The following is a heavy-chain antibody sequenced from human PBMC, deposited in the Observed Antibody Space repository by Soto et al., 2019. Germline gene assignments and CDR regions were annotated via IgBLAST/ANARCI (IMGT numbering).Heavy chain of an antibody. J-gene: IGHJ4*02. CDR2: INHSGST. D-gene: IGHD5-12*01. CDR1: GGSFSGYY. Sequence: SETLSLTCAVYGGSFSGYYWSWIRQPPGKGLEWIGEINHSGSTNYNPSLKSRVTISVDTSKNQFSLKLGSVTAADTAVYYCARGRIYPRARYFDYWGQGTLVTVSS. V-gene: IGHV4-34*01. CDR3: ARGRIYPRARYFDY.